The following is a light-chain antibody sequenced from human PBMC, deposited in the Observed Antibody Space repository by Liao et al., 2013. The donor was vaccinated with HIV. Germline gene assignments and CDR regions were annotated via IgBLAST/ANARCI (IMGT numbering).Light chain of an antibody. CDR2: RDV. J-gene: IGLJ2*01. Sequence: SYDLTQPPSVSVSPGQTASITCSGDKLGDKYTSWYQQKPGQSPVVIIYRDVKRPSGIPGQFSGSSSENTGTLTISGTQPMDEADYYCQVWDRDTALFGGGTKLTV. CDR3: QVWDRDTAL. CDR1: KLGDKY. V-gene: IGLV3-1*01.